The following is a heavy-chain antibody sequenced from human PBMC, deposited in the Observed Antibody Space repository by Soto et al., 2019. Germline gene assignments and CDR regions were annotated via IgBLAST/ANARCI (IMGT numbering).Heavy chain of an antibody. CDR2: NYYRKST. D-gene: IGHD3-10*01. V-gene: IGHV4-59*01. CDR1: DGSISSYY. Sequence: SENLSLTCTVSDGSISSYYWSWIRQPPGKGLKWIEYNYYRKSTNYNPSIKSRVTISVDTSKNQFSLKLISVTVADMAVYFCSIVHWGYPLLWFGELEYYFDYWGQGTLVTVS. J-gene: IGHJ4*02. CDR3: SIVHWGYPLLWFGELEYYFDY.